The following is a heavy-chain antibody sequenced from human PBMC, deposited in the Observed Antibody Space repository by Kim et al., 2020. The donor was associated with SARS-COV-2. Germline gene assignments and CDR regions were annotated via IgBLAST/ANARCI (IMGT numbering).Heavy chain of an antibody. Sequence: YSQRFQGRVTITRDTSASTAYMELSSLTSEDTALYYCARGWFGELYAFDIWGQGTMVTVSS. J-gene: IGHJ3*02. D-gene: IGHD3-10*01. CDR3: ARGWFGELYAFDI. V-gene: IGHV1-3*01.